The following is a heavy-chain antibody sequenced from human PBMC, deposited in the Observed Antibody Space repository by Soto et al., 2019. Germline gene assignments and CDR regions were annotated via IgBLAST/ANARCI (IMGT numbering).Heavy chain of an antibody. CDR3: ARESGDLTSNFDD. CDR1: GFTFTTYS. Sequence: GSLRLSSAAPGFTFTTYSMNWVRPAPGKGLEWVSSISSSTNYIYYGDSMKGGFTISRANAKNSLYLEMNSLRAEDTAVYYCARESGDLTSNFDDWGQGTLVTVSS. D-gene: IGHD3-10*01. V-gene: IGHV3-21*06. J-gene: IGHJ4*02. CDR2: ISSSTNYI.